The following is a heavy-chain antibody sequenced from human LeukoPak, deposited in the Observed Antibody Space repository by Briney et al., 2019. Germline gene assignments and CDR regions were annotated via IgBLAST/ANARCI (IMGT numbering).Heavy chain of an antibody. Sequence: GGSLRLSCAASGFTFSSYAMSRVRQAPGKGLEWVSAISGSGGSTYYADSVKGRFTISRDNSKNTLYLQMNSLRAEDTAVYYCAKDRYSSSWFYPSGENSAYFDYWGQGTLVTVSS. V-gene: IGHV3-23*01. D-gene: IGHD6-13*01. CDR2: ISGSGGST. CDR3: AKDRYSSSWFYPSGENSAYFDY. J-gene: IGHJ4*02. CDR1: GFTFSSYA.